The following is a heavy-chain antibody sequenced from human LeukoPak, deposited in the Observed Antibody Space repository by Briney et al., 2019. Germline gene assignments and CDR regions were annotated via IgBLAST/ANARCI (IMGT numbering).Heavy chain of an antibody. D-gene: IGHD3-10*01. J-gene: IGHJ5*02. CDR3: ARSSGHYYGSGNLYSWFDP. CDR1: GGTFSSYA. CDR2: IIPILGIA. V-gene: IGHV1-69*04. Sequence: SVKVSCKASGGTFSSYAISWVRQAPGQGLEWMGRIIPILGIANYAQKFQGRVTITADKSTSTAYMELSSLRSADTAVYSCARSSGHYYGSGNLYSWFDPWGQGTLVTVSS.